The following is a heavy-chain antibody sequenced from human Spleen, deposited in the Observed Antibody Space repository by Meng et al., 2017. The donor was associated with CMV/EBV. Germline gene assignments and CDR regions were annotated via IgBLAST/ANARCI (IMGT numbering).Heavy chain of an antibody. CDR1: GGTFSSYG. J-gene: IGHJ4*02. CDR3: ARVGSIAVAGPYDY. V-gene: IGHV1-69*05. D-gene: IGHD6-19*01. Sequence: KASGGTFSSYGISWVRQAPGQGLEWMGGIIPMFGTAKYAQKCQGRVTITTDESTSTAYMELSSLRSEDTAVYYCARVGSIAVAGPYDYWGQGTLVTVSS. CDR2: IIPMFGTA.